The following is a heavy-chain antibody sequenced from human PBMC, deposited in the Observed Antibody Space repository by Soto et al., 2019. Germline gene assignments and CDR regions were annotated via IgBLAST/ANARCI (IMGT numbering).Heavy chain of an antibody. D-gene: IGHD3-22*01. V-gene: IGHV1-8*01. Sequence: QVQLVQSGAEVKKPGASVKVSCKASGYTFTSYDINWVRQATGQGLEWMGWMNPNSGNTGYAQKFQGRVTMTRNTSISTAYMELSSLRSEDTAVYYCAGGPTDYYDRSGVPFYYWGQGTLVTVSS. CDR3: AGGPTDYYDRSGVPFYY. J-gene: IGHJ4*02. CDR2: MNPNSGNT. CDR1: GYTFTSYD.